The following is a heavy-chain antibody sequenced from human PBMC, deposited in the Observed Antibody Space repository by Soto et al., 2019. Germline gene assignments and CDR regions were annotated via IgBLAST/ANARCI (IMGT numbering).Heavy chain of an antibody. D-gene: IGHD3-10*01. CDR2: ISGSGGRT. J-gene: IGHJ4*02. Sequence: GGSLRLSCAASGFTFSSYAMSWVRQAPGKGLEWVSAISGSGGRTYYADSVKGRFTISRDNSKNTLYLQMNSLRAEDTAVYYCAKDRFPKYYYGSGSYQFDYWGQGTLVTVSS. V-gene: IGHV3-23*01. CDR1: GFTFSSYA. CDR3: AKDRFPKYYYGSGSYQFDY.